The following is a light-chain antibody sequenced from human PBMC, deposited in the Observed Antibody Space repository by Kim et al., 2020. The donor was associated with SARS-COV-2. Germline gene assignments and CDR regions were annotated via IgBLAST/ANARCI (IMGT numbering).Light chain of an antibody. V-gene: IGKV1-39*01. J-gene: IGKJ1*01. CDR2: AAS. CDR3: QQSYRTPRT. CDR1: QSISNY. Sequence: ASVEDRVTITCRTSQSISNYLNWYQQKPGKAPKLLVYAASILQSGVPSRFSGSGSGTDFTLTISSLQPEDFATYYCQQSYRTPRTFGQGTKVDIK.